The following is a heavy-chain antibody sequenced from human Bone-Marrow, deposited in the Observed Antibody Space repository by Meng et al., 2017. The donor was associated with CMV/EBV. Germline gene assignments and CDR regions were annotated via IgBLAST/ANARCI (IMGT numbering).Heavy chain of an antibody. CDR1: GFTFSSYW. CDR2: IKEDGSEK. V-gene: IGHV3-7*03. CDR3: AKPTYYDFWSARGGDY. D-gene: IGHD3-3*01. Sequence: GESLKISCAASGFTFSSYWMKWVRQAPGKGLEWVANIKEDGSEKYYVDSVKGRFTISRDNSKNTLYLQMNSLRAEDTAVYYCAKPTYYDFWSARGGDYWGQGPLVTVSS. J-gene: IGHJ4*02.